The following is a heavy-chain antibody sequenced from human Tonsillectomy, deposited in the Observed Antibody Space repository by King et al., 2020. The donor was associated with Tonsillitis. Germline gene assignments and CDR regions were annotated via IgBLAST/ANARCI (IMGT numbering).Heavy chain of an antibody. V-gene: IGHV1-69*01. CDR2: IIPIFGTA. CDR1: GGTFSSYA. J-gene: IGHJ4*02. CDR3: ARDRSDYYDSSGYHYFDY. D-gene: IGHD3-22*01. Sequence: VQLVESGAEVKKPGSSVKVSCKASGGTFSSYAISWVRQAPGQGLEWMGGIIPIFGTANYAQKFQGRVTITADESTSTAYMELSSRRSEDTAVYYCARDRSDYYDSSGYHYFDYWGQGTLVTVSS.